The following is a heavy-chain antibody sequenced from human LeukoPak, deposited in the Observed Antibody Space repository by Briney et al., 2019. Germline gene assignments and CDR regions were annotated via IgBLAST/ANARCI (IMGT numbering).Heavy chain of an antibody. CDR1: GFTFSSYG. CDR3: ARARDGYKIDY. J-gene: IGHJ4*02. Sequence: GGSLRLSCAASGFTFSSYGMHWVRQAPGKGLEWVAVIWYDESNKSYADSVKGRFTIFRDNSKNTLYLQMNSLRAEDTAVYYCARARDGYKIDYWGQGTLVTVSS. D-gene: IGHD5-24*01. V-gene: IGHV3-33*01. CDR2: IWYDESNK.